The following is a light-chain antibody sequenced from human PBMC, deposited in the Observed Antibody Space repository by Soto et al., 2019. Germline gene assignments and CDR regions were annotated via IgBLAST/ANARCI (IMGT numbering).Light chain of an antibody. CDR3: QQYGSSGT. CDR1: QSVSNNY. Sequence: EIVLTQSPGTLSLSPGERATLSCRASQSVSNNYLAWYQQKPGQAPRLLIYGASNRATGIPDRFSGSGYGTDFTLTISRLEPEDFAVYYCQQYGSSGTFGPGTQVEIK. J-gene: IGKJ1*01. CDR2: GAS. V-gene: IGKV3-20*01.